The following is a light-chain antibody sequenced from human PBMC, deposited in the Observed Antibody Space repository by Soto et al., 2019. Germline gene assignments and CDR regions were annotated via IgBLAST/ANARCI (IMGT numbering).Light chain of an antibody. V-gene: IGLV1-51*01. CDR3: GSWDSSLSAYV. Sequence: VLTHPPSVSAAPGQKVTISCSGSSSNIGGNSVSWYQQLPGTAPKLLIYDDNKRPSGIPDRFSGSKSGTSATLGITGFQTGDEADHYCGSWDSSLSAYVFGNGTKV. CDR2: DDN. CDR1: SSNIGGNS. J-gene: IGLJ1*01.